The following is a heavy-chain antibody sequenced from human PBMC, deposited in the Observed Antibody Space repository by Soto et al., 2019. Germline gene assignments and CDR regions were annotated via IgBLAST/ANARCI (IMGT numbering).Heavy chain of an antibody. D-gene: IGHD3-9*01. J-gene: IGHJ4*02. CDR3: ATPKKGTFDSETTFFDY. CDR2: INHSGST. CDR1: GGSFSGYY. Sequence: PSETLSLTCAVYGGSFSGYYWSWIRQPPGKGLEWIGEINHSGSTNYTPSLKSRVTISVDTSKNQFSLKLSSVTAADTAVYYCATPKKGTFDSETTFFDYWGQGILVTVSS. V-gene: IGHV4-34*01.